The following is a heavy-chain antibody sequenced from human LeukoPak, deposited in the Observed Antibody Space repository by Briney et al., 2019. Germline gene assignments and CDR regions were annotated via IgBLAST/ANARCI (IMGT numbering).Heavy chain of an antibody. CDR3: AREYNYMDV. D-gene: IGHD6-6*01. Sequence: SETLSLTCAVYGGSFSGHYWSWIRQPPGKGLEWIGEINQSGSTNYNPSLKSRLTMAVDTSKNQFSLKLSSVTAADTAVYYCAREYNYMDVWGKGTTVTVSS. V-gene: IGHV4-34*01. CDR1: GGSFSGHY. CDR2: INQSGST. J-gene: IGHJ6*03.